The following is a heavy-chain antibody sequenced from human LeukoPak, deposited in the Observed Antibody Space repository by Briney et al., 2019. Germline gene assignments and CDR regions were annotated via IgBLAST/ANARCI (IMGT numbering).Heavy chain of an antibody. J-gene: IGHJ5*02. V-gene: IGHV1-18*01. Sequence: ASVKVSCKASGYTFTSYGISWVRQAPGQGLEWMGWISAYNGNTNYAQKLQGRVTMTTDTSTSTAYMELRGLRSDDTAVYYCARVDTAGYCSGGSCRWFDPWGQGTLVTVSS. CDR1: GYTFTSYG. CDR2: ISAYNGNT. CDR3: ARVDTAGYCSGGSCRWFDP. D-gene: IGHD2-15*01.